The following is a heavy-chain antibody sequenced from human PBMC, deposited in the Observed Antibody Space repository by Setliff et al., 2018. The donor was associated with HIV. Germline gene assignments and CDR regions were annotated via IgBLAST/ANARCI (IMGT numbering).Heavy chain of an antibody. CDR1: GYAFTSYG. Sequence: ASVKVSCKASGYAFTSYGISWVRQAPGQGLEWMGWISAYNGNTNYAQKLQGRVTMTTDTSTSTAYMELRSLRSDDTAVYYCARDGAPYYYGSGRWGGYWGQGTLVTVSS. D-gene: IGHD3-10*01. V-gene: IGHV1-18*01. CDR2: ISAYNGNT. CDR3: ARDGAPYYYGSGRWGGY. J-gene: IGHJ4*02.